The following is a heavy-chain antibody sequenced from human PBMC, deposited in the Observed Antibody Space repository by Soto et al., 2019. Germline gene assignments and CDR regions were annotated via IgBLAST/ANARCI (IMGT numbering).Heavy chain of an antibody. D-gene: IGHD3-10*01. V-gene: IGHV4-59*08. CDR1: GGSISSYS. Sequence: QVQLQESGPGLVKPSETLSLTCTVSGGSISSYSWSWIRQPPGQGLEWMGYIFYSGNSNYNPSLKSRLTISLDMSKTQFSLKLSSVTAADTAVYYCARHSVLRGVIIWDFDYWGQGTLVIVSS. J-gene: IGHJ4*02. CDR2: IFYSGNS. CDR3: ARHSVLRGVIIWDFDY.